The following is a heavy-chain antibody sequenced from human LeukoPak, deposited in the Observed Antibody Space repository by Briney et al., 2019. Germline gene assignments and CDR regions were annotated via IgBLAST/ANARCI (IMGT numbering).Heavy chain of an antibody. CDR2: INHSGST. D-gene: IGHD3-22*01. Sequence: SETLSLTCAVYGGSFSGYYRSWIRQPPGKGLEWIGEINHSGSTNYNPSLKSRVTISVDTSKNQFSLKLSSVTAADTAVYYCARETNDYFDSSAYMDVRGQGTTVTVSS. J-gene: IGHJ6*03. CDR3: ARETNDYFDSSAYMDV. V-gene: IGHV4-34*01. CDR1: GGSFSGYY.